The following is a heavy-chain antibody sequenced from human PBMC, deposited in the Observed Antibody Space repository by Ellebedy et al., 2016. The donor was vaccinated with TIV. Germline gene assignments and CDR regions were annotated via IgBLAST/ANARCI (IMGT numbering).Heavy chain of an antibody. Sequence: GESLKISCKGSGYSFTSYWISWVRQMPGKGLEWMGRIDPSDSYTNYSPSFQGHVTISADKSISTAYLQWSSLKASDTAMYYCARRLLWFGELGDDAFDIWGQGTMVTVSS. CDR2: IDPSDSYT. CDR1: GYSFTSYW. J-gene: IGHJ3*02. V-gene: IGHV5-10-1*01. D-gene: IGHD3-10*01. CDR3: ARRLLWFGELGDDAFDI.